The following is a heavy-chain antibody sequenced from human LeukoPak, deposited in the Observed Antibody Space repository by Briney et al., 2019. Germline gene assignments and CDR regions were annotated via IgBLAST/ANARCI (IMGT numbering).Heavy chain of an antibody. Sequence: SETLSLTCTVSGGSISSYYWSWVRQPPGKGLEWIGYIYYSGSTNYNPSLKSRVTISVDTSKNQFSLKLSSVTAADTAVYYCARLDSSGWFPHNYYYGMDVWGQGTTVTVSS. V-gene: IGHV4-59*08. D-gene: IGHD6-19*01. CDR2: IYYSGST. CDR1: GGSISSYY. CDR3: ARLDSSGWFPHNYYYGMDV. J-gene: IGHJ6*02.